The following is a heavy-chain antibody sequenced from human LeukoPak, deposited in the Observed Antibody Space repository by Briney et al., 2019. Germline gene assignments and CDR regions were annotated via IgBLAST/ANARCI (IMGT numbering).Heavy chain of an antibody. D-gene: IGHD3-22*01. Sequence: GASVKVSCKASGYTFTSYAMNWVRQAPGQGVEWMGWINTNTGNPTYVQGFTGRFVFSFDTSLSTADLPISHLKAEDTAVYYCARRKKHESRARHYGGQSTVVTVSS. V-gene: IGHV7-4-1*02. CDR1: GYTFTSYA. CDR2: INTNTGNP. J-gene: IGHJ4*02. CDR3: ARRKKHESRARHY.